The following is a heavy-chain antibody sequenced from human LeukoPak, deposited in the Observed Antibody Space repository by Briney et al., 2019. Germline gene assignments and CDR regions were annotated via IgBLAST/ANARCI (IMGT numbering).Heavy chain of an antibody. Sequence: SETLSLTCTVSGGSISSYYWSWTRQPPGKGLEWIGYIYYSGSTNYNPPLKSRVTISVDTSKNQFSLKLSSVTAADTAVYYCARQLRYCSGGSCPFYFDYWGQGTLVTVSS. CDR1: GGSISSYY. J-gene: IGHJ4*02. CDR3: ARQLRYCSGGSCPFYFDY. D-gene: IGHD2-15*01. CDR2: IYYSGST. V-gene: IGHV4-59*01.